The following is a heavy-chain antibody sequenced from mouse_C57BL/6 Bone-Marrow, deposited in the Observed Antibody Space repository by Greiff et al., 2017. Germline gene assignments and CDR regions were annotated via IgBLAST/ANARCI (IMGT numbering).Heavy chain of an antibody. V-gene: IGHV1-69*01. CDR1: GYTFTSYW. CDR2: IDPSDSYT. D-gene: IGHD1-1*01. J-gene: IGHJ4*01. CDR3: ARTGVGPYYYAMDY. Sequence: QVQLQQPGAELVMPGASVKLSCKASGYTFTSYWMHWVKQRPGQGLEWIGEIDPSDSYTNYNQKFKGKSTLTVDKSSSTAYMQLSSLTSEDSAVYYGARTGVGPYYYAMDYWGQGTSVTVSS.